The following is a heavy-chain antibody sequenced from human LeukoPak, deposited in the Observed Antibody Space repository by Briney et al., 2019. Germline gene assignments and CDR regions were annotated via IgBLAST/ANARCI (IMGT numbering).Heavy chain of an antibody. J-gene: IGHJ6*02. CDR1: GFTVSSNY. CDR2: IYSGGST. CDR3: ARVGGSGSSGYYYYYGMDV. V-gene: IGHV3-66*01. D-gene: IGHD3-10*01. Sequence: GGSLRLSCAASGFTVSSNYMSWVRQAPGKGLEWVSVIYSGGSTYYADSVKGRFTISRDNSKNTLYLQMNSLRAEDTAVYYCARVGGSGSSGYYYYYGMDVWGQGTTVTVSS.